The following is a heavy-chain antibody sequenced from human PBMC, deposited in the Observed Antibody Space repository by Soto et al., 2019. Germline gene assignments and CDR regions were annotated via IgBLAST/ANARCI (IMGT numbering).Heavy chain of an antibody. CDR2: IYYSGTT. J-gene: IGHJ4*02. CDR3: ARRGWIAVGGLAFDF. D-gene: IGHD6-19*01. Sequence: SETLSLTCTVSVGSIASSTYYWGWIRQTPGKGREWIRNIYYSGTTYYNPSLKSRVTISVDTSKNQFSLELSSVTAADTAVYYCARRGWIAVGGLAFDFWRQGALVTSPQ. V-gene: IGHV4-39*01. CDR1: VGSIASSTYY.